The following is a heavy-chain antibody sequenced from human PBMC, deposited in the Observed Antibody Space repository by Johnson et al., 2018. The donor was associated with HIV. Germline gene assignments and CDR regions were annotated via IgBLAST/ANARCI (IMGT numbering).Heavy chain of an antibody. CDR3: AREKWLQLGTFDI. V-gene: IGHV3-9*01. CDR1: GVKLDDYA. CDR2: ITWNSHIV. J-gene: IGHJ3*02. Sequence: VQLVESGGGLVQPGRSLRLSCVASGVKLDDYAMHWVRQPPGKGLEWVAGITWNSHIVDYADSVEGRVTISRDTAKNSLYLQMNSLRPEDTAVYYCAREKWLQLGTFDIWGQGTMVTVSS. D-gene: IGHD5-12*01.